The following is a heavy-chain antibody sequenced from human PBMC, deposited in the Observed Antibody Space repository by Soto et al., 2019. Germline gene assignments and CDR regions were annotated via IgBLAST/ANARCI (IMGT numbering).Heavy chain of an antibody. CDR3: AKDKGVFNWATSYFDY. CDR2: TSYDGNNE. J-gene: IGHJ4*02. D-gene: IGHD1-1*01. Sequence: SLRLSCAASGFTFSNYAMHWVRQAPGKGLEWVALTSYDGNNEYYTDSVKGRFTISRDNSKNTLFPQMNSPRPEDTAVYYCAKDKGVFNWATSYFDYWGQGALVTVSS. CDR1: GFTFSNYA. V-gene: IGHV3-30*18.